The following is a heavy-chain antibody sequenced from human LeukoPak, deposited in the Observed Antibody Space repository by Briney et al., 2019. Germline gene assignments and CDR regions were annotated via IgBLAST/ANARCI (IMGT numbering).Heavy chain of an antibody. Sequence: SETLSLTCTVSGGSISSSSYYWGWTRQPPGKGLEWIGSIYYSGSTYYNPSLKSRVTISVDTSKNQFSLKLSSVTAADTAVYYCARSPGSVLMVYAIVPYFDYWGQGTLVTVSS. J-gene: IGHJ4*02. D-gene: IGHD2-8*01. CDR1: GGSISSSSYY. CDR2: IYYSGST. V-gene: IGHV4-39*07. CDR3: ARSPGSVLMVYAIVPYFDY.